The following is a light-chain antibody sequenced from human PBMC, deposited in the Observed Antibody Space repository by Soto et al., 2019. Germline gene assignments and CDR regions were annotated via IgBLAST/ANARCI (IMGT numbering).Light chain of an antibody. CDR1: QDITDY. V-gene: IGKV1-33*01. CDR3: QQSEALVLS. CDR2: DAS. Sequence: DIQMTQSPSSLSASVGDRVTISCQASQDITDYLNWYQQKPGKAPRLLIYDASNLETGVPSRFSGSGSETDFTFTISSLQPEDIAQYYCQQSEALVLSFGGGTKVEIK. J-gene: IGKJ4*01.